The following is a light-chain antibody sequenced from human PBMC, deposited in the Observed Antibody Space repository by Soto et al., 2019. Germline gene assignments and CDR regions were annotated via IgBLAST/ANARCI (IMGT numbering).Light chain of an antibody. CDR3: QQYGGSPPFT. J-gene: IGKJ3*01. Sequence: EIVLTQSPGTLSLSPGERATLSCRASQRVSSSYLAWYQQKPGQAPRLLIYGASSRATGIPDRVSGSGSGTDFTLTISRLEPEDFAVYYCQQYGGSPPFTFGPGTKVDIK. CDR1: QRVSSSY. V-gene: IGKV3-20*01. CDR2: GAS.